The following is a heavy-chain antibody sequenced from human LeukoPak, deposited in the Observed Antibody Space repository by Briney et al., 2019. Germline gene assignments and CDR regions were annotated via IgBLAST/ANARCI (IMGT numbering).Heavy chain of an antibody. Sequence: SQTLSLTCTLSGYSISSGYYWGWIRQPPGKGLEWIGYIYYSGSTNYNPSLKSRVTISVDTSKNQFYLKLSSVTAADTAVYYCARGIVLMVYAIDAFDIWGQGTMVTVSS. V-gene: IGHV4-61*01. CDR2: IYYSGST. J-gene: IGHJ3*02. D-gene: IGHD2-8*01. CDR3: ARGIVLMVYAIDAFDI. CDR1: GYSISSGYY.